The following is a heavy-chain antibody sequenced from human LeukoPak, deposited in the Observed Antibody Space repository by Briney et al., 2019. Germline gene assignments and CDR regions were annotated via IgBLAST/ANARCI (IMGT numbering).Heavy chain of an antibody. J-gene: IGHJ4*02. CDR1: GYTFTNYG. CDR2: IIPILGIA. Sequence: GASVKVSCKASGYTFTNYGVSWVRQAPGQGLEWMGRIIPILGIANYAQKFQGRVTITADKSTSTAYMELSSLRSEDTAVYYCAAEEGATSPLFDYWGQGTLVTVSS. D-gene: IGHD1-26*01. V-gene: IGHV1-69*04. CDR3: AAEEGATSPLFDY.